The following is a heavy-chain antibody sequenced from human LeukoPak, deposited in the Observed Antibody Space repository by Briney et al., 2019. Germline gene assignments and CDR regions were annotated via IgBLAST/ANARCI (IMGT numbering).Heavy chain of an antibody. J-gene: IGHJ1*01. CDR1: GFTFSSYG. CDR2: IWYDGSNK. CDR3: AASSAAAGTAREYFQH. Sequence: HAGGSLRLSCAASGFTFSSYGMHWVRQAPGKGLEWVVVIWYDGSNKYYADSVKGRFTISRDNSKNTLYLQMNSLRAEDTAVYYCAASSAAAGTAREYFQHWGQGTLVTVSS. V-gene: IGHV3-33*01. D-gene: IGHD6-13*01.